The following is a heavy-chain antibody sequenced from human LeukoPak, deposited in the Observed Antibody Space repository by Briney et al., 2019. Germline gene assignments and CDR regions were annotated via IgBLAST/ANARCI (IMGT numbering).Heavy chain of an antibody. CDR1: GYTLTELS. J-gene: IGHJ6*02. V-gene: IGHV1-24*01. D-gene: IGHD1-1*01. Sequence: ASVKVSCKVSGYTLTELSMHWVRQAPGKGLEWMGGFDPEDGETIYAQKFQGRVTMTEDTSTDTAYMELSSLRSEDTAVYYCARGYNWKANPNPYGMDVWGQGTTVTVSS. CDR2: FDPEDGET. CDR3: ARGYNWKANPNPYGMDV.